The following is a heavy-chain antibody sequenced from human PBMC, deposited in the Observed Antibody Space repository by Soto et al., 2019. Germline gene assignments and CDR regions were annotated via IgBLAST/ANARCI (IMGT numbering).Heavy chain of an antibody. D-gene: IGHD3-22*01. CDR1: GGSISSGGYY. J-gene: IGHJ5*02. CDR3: ARVYSSSGRFNWFDP. V-gene: IGHV4-31*03. Sequence: SDTLSLTCTVSGGSISSGGYYWSWIRQHPGKGLEWIGYIYYSGSTYYNPSLKSRVTISVDTSKNQFSLKLSSVTAADTAVYYCARVYSSSGRFNWFDPWGQGTLVNVSS. CDR2: IYYSGST.